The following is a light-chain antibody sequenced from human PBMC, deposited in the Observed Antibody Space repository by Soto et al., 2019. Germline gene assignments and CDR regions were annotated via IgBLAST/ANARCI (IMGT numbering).Light chain of an antibody. CDR1: NCDVGGYNY. Sequence: QSALTQPASVSGSPGQSITISCTGANCDVGGYNYVSWSHRHPGKAPEFMIYGVTNRPSGVSNRFSGSKTGNTASLTISGLQAEDEADYYCFSHRSGDSHVFGTGTKLTVL. CDR2: GVT. J-gene: IGLJ1*01. V-gene: IGLV2-14*01. CDR3: FSHRSGDSHV.